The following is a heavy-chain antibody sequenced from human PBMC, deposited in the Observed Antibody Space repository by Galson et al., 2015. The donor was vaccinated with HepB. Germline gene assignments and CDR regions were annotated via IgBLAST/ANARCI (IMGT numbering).Heavy chain of an antibody. CDR3: ARTYDFWSTPAFHRGHYYYYYGMDV. J-gene: IGHJ6*02. Sequence: SVKVSCKASGYIFTSYYMHGVRQAPGQGLEWMGIINPSGGSTSYAQKFQGRVTMTRDTSTSTVYMELCSLRSEDTAVYYCARTYDFWSTPAFHRGHYYYYYGMDVWGQGTTVTVSS. CDR2: INPSGGST. V-gene: IGHV1-46*01. CDR1: GYIFTSYY. D-gene: IGHD3-3*01.